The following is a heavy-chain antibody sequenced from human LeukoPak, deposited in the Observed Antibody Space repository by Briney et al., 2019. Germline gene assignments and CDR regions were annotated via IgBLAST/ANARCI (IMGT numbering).Heavy chain of an antibody. CDR1: GFTFSSYW. D-gene: IGHD1-26*01. J-gene: IGHJ6*02. CDR2: INSDGSST. Sequence: PGGSLRLSCAASGFTFSSYWMHWVHQAPGKGLVWVSRINSDGSSTSYADSVKGRFTISRDNAKNTLYLQMNSLRAEDTAVYYCARGRSGGSYRRTYYYYGMDVWGQGTTVTVSS. CDR3: ARGRSGGSYRRTYYYYGMDV. V-gene: IGHV3-74*01.